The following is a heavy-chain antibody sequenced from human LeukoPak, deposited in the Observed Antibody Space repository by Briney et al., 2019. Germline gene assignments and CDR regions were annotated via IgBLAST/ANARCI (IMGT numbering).Heavy chain of an antibody. CDR1: GFPFSEYS. D-gene: IGHD1-1*01. CDR2: IGISSGNT. J-gene: IGHJ4*02. V-gene: IGHV3-11*06. CDR3: ARDHNYAFDN. Sequence: PGGSLRLSCAASGFPFSEYSMNWVRQAPGKGLEWISYIGISSGNTKYADSVKGRFTISGDNAKSSLYLQMNSLRVEGTAVYYCARDHNYAFDNWGQGTLVTVSS.